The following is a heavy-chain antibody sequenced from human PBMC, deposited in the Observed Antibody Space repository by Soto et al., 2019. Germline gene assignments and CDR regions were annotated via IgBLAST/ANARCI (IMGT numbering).Heavy chain of an antibody. CDR1: GGSISSYY. Sequence: SETLSLTCTVSGGSISSYYWSWIRQPPGKGLEWIGYIYYSGSTNYNPSLKSRVTISVDRSKNQFSLKLSSVTAADTAVYYCARAPISGVRGVSPIDYWGQGTLVTVSS. D-gene: IGHD3-10*01. CDR2: IYYSGST. V-gene: IGHV4-59*12. J-gene: IGHJ4*02. CDR3: ARAPISGVRGVSPIDY.